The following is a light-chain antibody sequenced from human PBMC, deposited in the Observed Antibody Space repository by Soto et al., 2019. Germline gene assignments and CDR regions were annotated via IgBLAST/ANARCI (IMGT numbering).Light chain of an antibody. CDR1: SSDIGGYNY. J-gene: IGLJ2*01. V-gene: IGLV2-14*01. CDR3: SSYTSSTTLV. CDR2: DVS. Sequence: QSVLTQPASVSGSPGQSITISCTGTSSDIGGYNYVSWYQQNPGKAPKLTIYDVSNRPSGVSNRFSASKSGNTASLTISGLQAEDEADYYCSSYTSSTTLVFGGGTKLTVL.